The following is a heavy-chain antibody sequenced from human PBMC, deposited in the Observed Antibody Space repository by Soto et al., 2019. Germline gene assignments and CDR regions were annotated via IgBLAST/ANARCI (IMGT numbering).Heavy chain of an antibody. D-gene: IGHD1-26*01. CDR2: IYHSGST. Sequence: PSETLSLTCAVSGGSISSSNWWSWVRQPPGKGLEWIGEIYHSGSTNYNPSLKSRVTISVDKSKNQFSLKLSSVTAADMAVYYCARGKVGATHYYYYYGMDVWGQGTTVTVS. J-gene: IGHJ6*02. CDR3: ARGKVGATHYYYYYGMDV. CDR1: GGSISSSNW. V-gene: IGHV4-4*02.